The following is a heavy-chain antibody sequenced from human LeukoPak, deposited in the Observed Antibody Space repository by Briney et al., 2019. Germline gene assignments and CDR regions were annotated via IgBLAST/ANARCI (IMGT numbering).Heavy chain of an antibody. J-gene: IGHJ4*02. CDR2: IQYDGSNK. CDR1: GFTFSSYG. V-gene: IGHV3-30*02. D-gene: IGHD5-12*01. CDR3: AKADSGYDSGYFDY. Sequence: GSLILSCAASGFTFSSYGMHWVRQAPGKGLDWVAFIQYDGSNKYYADSVKGRFTISRDNSKNTLYLQMNSLRAEDAAVYYCAKADSGYDSGYFDYWGQGTLVTVSS.